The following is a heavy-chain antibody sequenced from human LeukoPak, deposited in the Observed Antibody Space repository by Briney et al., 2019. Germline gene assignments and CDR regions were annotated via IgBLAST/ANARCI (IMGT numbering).Heavy chain of an antibody. J-gene: IGHJ5*02. CDR1: GGSISSSSYY. D-gene: IGHD6-19*01. V-gene: IGHV4-39*01. Sequence: SETLSLTCTVSGGSISSSSYYWGWIRQPPGKGLEWIGSTYYSGSTYNNPSLESRVTISVDTSKNQFSLKLSSVTAADTAVYYCASKQWLVRDWFDPWGQGTLVTVSS. CDR2: TYYSGST. CDR3: ASKQWLVRDWFDP.